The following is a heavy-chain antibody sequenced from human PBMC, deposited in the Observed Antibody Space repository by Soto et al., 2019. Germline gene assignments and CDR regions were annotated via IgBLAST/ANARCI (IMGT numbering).Heavy chain of an antibody. J-gene: IGHJ6*03. V-gene: IGHV1-24*01. Sequence: ASVKVSCKVSGYTLTELSMHWVRQAPGKGLERMGGFDPEDGETIYAQKFQGRVTMTEDTSTDTAYMELSSLRSEDTAVYYCATSVPRSGSYIWYYYYYMDVWGKGTTVTVSS. CDR1: GYTLTELS. CDR2: FDPEDGET. CDR3: ATSVPRSGSYIWYYYYYMDV. D-gene: IGHD3-10*01.